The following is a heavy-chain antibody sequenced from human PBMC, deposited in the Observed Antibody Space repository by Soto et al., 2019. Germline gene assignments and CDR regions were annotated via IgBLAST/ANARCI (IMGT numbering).Heavy chain of an antibody. D-gene: IGHD1-1*01. J-gene: IGHJ6*02. CDR1: GFTFTRSA. V-gene: IGHV1-58*01. CDR2: IVVDSGNT. CDR3: AATGRVKGYYYGVDV. Sequence: SVKVSCKASGFTFTRSAVQWVRQARGQRLEWIGWIVVDSGNTIYAQKFQERVTITRDMSTSTLYMELHSLASEDTAVYYCAATGRVKGYYYGVDVWGQGTTVTISS.